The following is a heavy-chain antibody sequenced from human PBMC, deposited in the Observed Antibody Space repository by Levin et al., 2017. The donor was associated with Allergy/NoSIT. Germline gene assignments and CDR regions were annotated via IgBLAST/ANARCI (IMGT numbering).Heavy chain of an antibody. CDR2: ISSSSSTI. J-gene: IGHJ3*02. CDR3: ARDHYGGGQDVFDI. CDR1: GFTFSSYS. Sequence: GESLKISCAASGFTFSSYSMNWVRQAPGKGLEWVSYISSSSSTIYYADSVKGRFTISRDNAKNSLYLQMNSLRAEDTAVYYCARDHYGGGQDVFDIWGQGTMVTVSS. V-gene: IGHV3-48*01. D-gene: IGHD4-23*01.